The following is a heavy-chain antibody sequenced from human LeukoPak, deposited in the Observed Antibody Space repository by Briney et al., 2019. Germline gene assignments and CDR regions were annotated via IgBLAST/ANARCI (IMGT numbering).Heavy chain of an antibody. J-gene: IGHJ5*02. Sequence: PSETLSLICAVYGGSFSGYYWSWIRQPPGKGLEWIGEINHSGSTNYNPSLKSRVTISVDTSKNQFSLKLSSVTAADTAVYYCAGGGYTTVDTAMVRNWFDPWGQGTLVTVSS. D-gene: IGHD5-18*01. CDR1: GGSFSGYY. V-gene: IGHV4-34*01. CDR2: INHSGST. CDR3: AGGGYTTVDTAMVRNWFDP.